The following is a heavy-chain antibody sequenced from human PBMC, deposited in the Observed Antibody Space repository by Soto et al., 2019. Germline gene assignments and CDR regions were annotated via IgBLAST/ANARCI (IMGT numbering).Heavy chain of an antibody. CDR1: GGSISGYH. J-gene: IGHJ6*04. D-gene: IGHD3-3*01. CDR3: ARAFTYDFWSGSLEGLDV. Sequence: ETLSLTCTVSGGSISGYHWSWLRQPPGKGLEWLGHIYYTGSLNYNPSLKGRVTMSVDTSKNQFSLRLTSVTAADTAVYFCARAFTYDFWSGSLEGLDVWGVGTKVTVSS. CDR2: IYYTGSL. V-gene: IGHV4-59*01.